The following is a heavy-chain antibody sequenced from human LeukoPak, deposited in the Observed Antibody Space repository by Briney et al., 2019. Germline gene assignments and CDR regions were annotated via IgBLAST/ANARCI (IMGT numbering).Heavy chain of an antibody. J-gene: IGHJ4*02. CDR2: ISYDGSNK. V-gene: IGHV3-30*18. CDR1: GFTFSSYG. Sequence: GGSLRLSCAASGFTFSSYGMHWVRQAPGKGLEWVAVISYDGSNKYYADSVKGRYTISRDNSKNTLYLQMNSLRAEDTAVYYCAKDSGYSSGWYFGYWGQGTLVTVSS. D-gene: IGHD6-19*01. CDR3: AKDSGYSSGWYFGY.